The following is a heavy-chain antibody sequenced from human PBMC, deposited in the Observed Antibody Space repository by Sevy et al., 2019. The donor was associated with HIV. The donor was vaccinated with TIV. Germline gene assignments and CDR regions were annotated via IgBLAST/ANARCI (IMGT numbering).Heavy chain of an antibody. CDR2: INPNSGDT. Sequence: ASVKVSCKASGYTFTGQYIHWVRQAPGQGLEWMGWINPNSGDTSYAQEFQGRVTMTRDTSISTAYMELSGLKSDDTAVYYCSRDLRLRGYSYGCFDYLGQGTMVTVSS. CDR3: SRDLRLRGYSYGCFDY. V-gene: IGHV1-2*02. J-gene: IGHJ4*02. D-gene: IGHD5-18*01. CDR1: GYTFTGQY.